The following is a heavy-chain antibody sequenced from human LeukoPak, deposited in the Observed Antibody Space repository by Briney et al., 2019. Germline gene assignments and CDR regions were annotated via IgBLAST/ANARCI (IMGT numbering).Heavy chain of an antibody. CDR3: ARESRNNWGDGYYMDV. J-gene: IGHJ6*03. D-gene: IGHD1-1*01. CDR2: IFTSGST. Sequence: PSETLSLTCAASGCTISGYYWGWIRQPAGEGLEWIWRIFTSGSTDYSPSLRSRLTMSLDTSKNQFSLKLIYVTAADTAVYYCARESRNNWGDGYYMDVWGKGTTVTVSS. V-gene: IGHV4-4*07. CDR1: GCTISGYY.